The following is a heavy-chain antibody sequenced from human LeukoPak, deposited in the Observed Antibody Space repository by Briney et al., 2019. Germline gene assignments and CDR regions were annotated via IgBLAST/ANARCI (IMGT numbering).Heavy chain of an antibody. CDR3: ARSPPFNYYDSSGYGNWFDP. Sequence: ASVKVSCKASGYTFTGYYMHWVRQAPGQGLEWMGWINPNSGGTNYAQKFQGRVTMTRDTSISTAYMELSRLRSDDTAVYYCARSPPFNYYDSSGYGNWFDPWGQGTLVTVSS. J-gene: IGHJ5*02. CDR2: INPNSGGT. CDR1: GYTFTGYY. V-gene: IGHV1-2*02. D-gene: IGHD3-22*01.